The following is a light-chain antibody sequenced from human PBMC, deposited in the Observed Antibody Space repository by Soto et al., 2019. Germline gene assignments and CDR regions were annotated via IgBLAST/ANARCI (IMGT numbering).Light chain of an antibody. CDR1: QSVSSSY. Sequence: EIVLTQSPGTLSLSPGERATLSCRASQSVSSSYLAWYQQKPGQAPRLLIYGASSMATGIPDRFSGSGSGTDFTLTISRLEPEDFAVYYCQHYGSSLWTFGQGTKVEMK. CDR3: QHYGSSLWT. V-gene: IGKV3-20*01. J-gene: IGKJ1*01. CDR2: GAS.